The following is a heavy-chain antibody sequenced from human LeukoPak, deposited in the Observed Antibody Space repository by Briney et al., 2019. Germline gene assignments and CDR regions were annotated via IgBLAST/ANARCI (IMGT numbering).Heavy chain of an antibody. CDR1: GFTFSTYG. J-gene: IGHJ4*02. V-gene: IGHV3-23*01. D-gene: IGHD6-19*01. CDR3: ATGSTAVAGTKY. CDR2: ISRSGDIT. Sequence: PGGSLRLSCAPSGFTFSTYGMNWVRQAPGKGLEWVSTISRSGDITYYADSVKGRFTISRDNSKNTLYLQMNSLRAEDTAIYYCATGSTAVAGTKYWGQGILVTVSS.